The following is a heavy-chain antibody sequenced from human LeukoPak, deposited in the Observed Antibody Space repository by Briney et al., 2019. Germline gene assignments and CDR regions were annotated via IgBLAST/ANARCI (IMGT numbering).Heavy chain of an antibody. Sequence: ASVKVSCKASGYTFTGYYMHWVRQAPGQGLEWMGRINPNSGGTNYAQKFQGRVTMTRDTSISTAYMELSRLRSDDTAVYCCARGTIYYYDSSGYYYFDYWGQGTLVTVSS. J-gene: IGHJ4*02. CDR1: GYTFTGYY. CDR2: INPNSGGT. V-gene: IGHV1-2*06. CDR3: ARGTIYYYDSSGYYYFDY. D-gene: IGHD3-22*01.